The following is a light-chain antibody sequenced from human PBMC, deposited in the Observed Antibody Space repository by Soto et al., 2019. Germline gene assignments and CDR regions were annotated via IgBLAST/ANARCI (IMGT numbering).Light chain of an antibody. CDR2: DAS. J-gene: IGKJ5*01. V-gene: IGKV3-11*01. CDR3: QQRSNWPPIT. Sequence: EIVLTQSPATLSLSPGERATLSCRASQSVSSYLVWYQQKPGQAPRLLIYDASNRATGIPARFSGSGSGTDFNLTISSLEPEDFAVYYCQQRSNWPPITFGQGTRLEIK. CDR1: QSVSSY.